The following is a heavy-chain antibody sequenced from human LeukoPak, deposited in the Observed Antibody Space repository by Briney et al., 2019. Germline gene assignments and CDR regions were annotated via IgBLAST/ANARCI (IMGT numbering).Heavy chain of an antibody. CDR2: FDPEDGKT. CDR3: ATGKTSIGDIVDYGLDV. CDR1: GYTFTELS. Sequence: ASVKVSCKVSGYTFTELSIHWVRQAPGKGLEWMGSFDPEDGKTVYAQIFQGRVTMAEDTSADAAYMELSSLRSEDTAVYYCATGKTSIGDIVDYGLDVWGQGTTVTVSS. D-gene: IGHD4-17*01. J-gene: IGHJ6*02. V-gene: IGHV1-24*01.